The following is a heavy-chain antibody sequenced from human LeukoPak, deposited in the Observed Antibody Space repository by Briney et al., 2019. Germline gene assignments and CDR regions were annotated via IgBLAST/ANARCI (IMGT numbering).Heavy chain of an antibody. D-gene: IGHD3-16*02. CDR3: VKGQGFILDC. CDR1: GFTVSSDF. V-gene: IGHV3-53*01. Sequence: GGSLRLSCAGSGFTVSSDFMHWVRQAPGKGLEWVSVINPDDTTYYTDSIQGRFAISRDKSKNTLYLQMNNLKAEDTAIYYCVKGQGFILDCWGQGTLVTVSS. J-gene: IGHJ4*02. CDR2: INPDDTT.